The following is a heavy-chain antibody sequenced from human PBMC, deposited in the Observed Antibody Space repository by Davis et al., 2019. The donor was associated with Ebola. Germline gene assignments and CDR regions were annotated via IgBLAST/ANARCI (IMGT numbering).Heavy chain of an antibody. CDR2: ISGSSNYI. J-gene: IGHJ4*02. CDR3: ARPHYGDYDYFDY. D-gene: IGHD4-17*01. V-gene: IGHV3-21*06. CDR1: GFSFSTHG. Sequence: GESLKISCEVAGFSFSTHGMDWVRQAPGKGLEWVSSISGSSNYIWYSDSVKGRFTVSRDNVKNSVFLEMTSLRADDSGVYYCARPHYGDYDYFDYWGRGTLVTVS.